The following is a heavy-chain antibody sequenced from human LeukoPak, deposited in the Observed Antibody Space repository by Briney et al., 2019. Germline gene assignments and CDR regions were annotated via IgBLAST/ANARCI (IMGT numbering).Heavy chain of an antibody. CDR1: GFSLSTSGMC. CDR3: ARILGETRWLQNPDDAFDI. V-gene: IGHV2-70*11. Sequence: SGPALVKPTQTLTLTCTFSGFSLSTSGMCVSWIRQPPGKALEWLARIDWDDDKYYSTSLKTRLTISKDTSKNQVVLTMTNMDPVDTATYYCARILGETRWLQNPDDAFDIWGQGTMVTVSS. CDR2: IDWDDDK. J-gene: IGHJ3*02. D-gene: IGHD5-24*01.